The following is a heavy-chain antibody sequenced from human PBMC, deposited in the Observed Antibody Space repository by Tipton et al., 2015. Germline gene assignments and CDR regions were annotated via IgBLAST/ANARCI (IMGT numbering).Heavy chain of an antibody. J-gene: IGHJ4*02. CDR3: ARMRSVGDFWSVLYGTYFDY. V-gene: IGHV4-61*08. CDR2: VYYRGST. D-gene: IGHD3-3*01. CDR1: DGSISSGGYY. Sequence: TLSLTCAVSDGSISSGGYYWSWIRQPPGKGLEWLGYVYYRGSTNYKPSLKRRGTISEDTSKNQFSLKLSSVTTADTAVYYCARMRSVGDFWSVLYGTYFDYWGQGTLVTVSS.